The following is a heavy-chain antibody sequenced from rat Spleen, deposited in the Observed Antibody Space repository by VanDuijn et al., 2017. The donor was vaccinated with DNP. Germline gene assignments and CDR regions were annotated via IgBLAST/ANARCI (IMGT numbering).Heavy chain of an antibody. CDR2: ISYEGSST. CDR1: GFTFSDYY. CDR3: ARHGVTIAAMDVMDA. Sequence: EVQLVESGGGLVQPGRSLKLSCAASGFTFSDYYMAWVRQAPKKGLEWVASISYEGSSTYYGDSVKGRFTISRDNAKSTLYLQMNSLRSEDTATYYCARHGVTIAAMDVMDAWGQGASVTVSS. V-gene: IGHV5-22*01. J-gene: IGHJ4*01. D-gene: IGHD1-2*01.